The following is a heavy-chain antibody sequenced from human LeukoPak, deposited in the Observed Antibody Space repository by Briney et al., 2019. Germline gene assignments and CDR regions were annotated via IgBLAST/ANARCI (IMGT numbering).Heavy chain of an antibody. CDR2: ISSSSSTI. V-gene: IGHV3-48*01. CDR1: GFTFSSYS. D-gene: IGHD5-18*01. Sequence: GGSLRLSCAASGFTFSSYSMNWVRQAPGKGLEWVSYISSSSSTIYYADSVKGRFTISRDNAKNTPYLQMNSLRAEDTAVYYCARDHEDTAMAPGWFDPWGQGTLVTVSS. CDR3: ARDHEDTAMAPGWFDP. J-gene: IGHJ5*02.